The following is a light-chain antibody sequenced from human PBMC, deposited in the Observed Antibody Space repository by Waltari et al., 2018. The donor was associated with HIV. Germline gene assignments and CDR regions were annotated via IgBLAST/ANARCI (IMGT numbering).Light chain of an antibody. Sequence: QSVLTQPPSVSGAPGQRVTVSCAGSSSNIGAGYDVHWYQQFPGAAPKLLIYGKTNRPSGVADRFSGSKSGTSASLAITGRQAEDEAFYYCQSFDTSLSGSRVFGGGTKVTVL. CDR3: QSFDTSLSGSRV. CDR2: GKT. J-gene: IGLJ2*01. CDR1: SSNIGAGYD. V-gene: IGLV1-40*01.